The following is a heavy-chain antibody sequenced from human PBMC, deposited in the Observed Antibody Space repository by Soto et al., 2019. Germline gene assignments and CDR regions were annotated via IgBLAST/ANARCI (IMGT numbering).Heavy chain of an antibody. V-gene: IGHV1-46*01. CDR1: GYTFTSYY. D-gene: IGHD6-13*01. Sequence: GASVKVSCKASGYTFTSYYMHWVRQAPGQGLEWMGIINPSGGSTSYAQKFQGRVTMTRDTSTSTVYMELSSLRSEDTAVYYCAIPGCAASRTDSSCWYYFDYWGQGTLGTVS. CDR3: AIPGCAASRTDSSCWYYFDY. CDR2: INPSGGST. J-gene: IGHJ4*02.